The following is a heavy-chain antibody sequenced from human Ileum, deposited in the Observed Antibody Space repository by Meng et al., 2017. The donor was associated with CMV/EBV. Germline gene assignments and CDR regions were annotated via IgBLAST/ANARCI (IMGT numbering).Heavy chain of an antibody. CDR1: GGSISSGTYY. D-gene: IGHD6-13*01. Sequence: PLPESGPGLVTPSETLSLTCTVTGGSISSGTYYWAWIRQSPGKGLEWIGSIYYSGSTYDNPSLKSRVTMSVDTFKNQFSLKLTSVTAADTAVYYCAGDWGPYSSRGYFDPWGQGTLVTVSS. CDR2: IYYSGST. V-gene: IGHV4-39*07. J-gene: IGHJ5*02. CDR3: AGDWGPYSSRGYFDP.